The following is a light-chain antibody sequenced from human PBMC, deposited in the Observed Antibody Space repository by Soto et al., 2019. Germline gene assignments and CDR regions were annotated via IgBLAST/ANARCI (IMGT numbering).Light chain of an antibody. J-gene: IGKJ2*01. CDR3: QQRSNWPPYT. V-gene: IGKV3-11*01. CDR1: QSVSSY. Sequence: EIVLTQSPATLSLSPGERATLSCRASQSVSSYLAWYQPKPGQAPRLLIYDASNRATGIPARFSGSGSGTDFTITISSLEPEDFAVYYCQQRSNWPPYTFGQGTKLEIK. CDR2: DAS.